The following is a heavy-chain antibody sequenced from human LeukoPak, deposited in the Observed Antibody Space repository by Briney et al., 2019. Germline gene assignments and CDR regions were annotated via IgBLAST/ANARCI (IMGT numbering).Heavy chain of an antibody. CDR1: GFTFSNYA. D-gene: IGHD6-19*01. CDR3: AKTQDSGIAVAGVDY. J-gene: IGHJ4*02. CDR2: LSGSGGGT. V-gene: IGHV3-23*01. Sequence: GGSLRLSCAASGFTFSNYAISWVRQAPGKGLEWVSGLSGSGGGTYYADSVKGRFTISRDNSKNTLYLQMNSLRAEDTAVYYCAKTQDSGIAVAGVDYWGQGTLVTVSS.